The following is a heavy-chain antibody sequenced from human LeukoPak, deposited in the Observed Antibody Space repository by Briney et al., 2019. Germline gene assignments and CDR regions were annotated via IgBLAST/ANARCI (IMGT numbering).Heavy chain of an antibody. CDR2: INPSGGST. D-gene: IGHD3-3*01. V-gene: IGHV1-46*01. J-gene: IGHJ4*02. CDR3: ARGPAGITIFGVGFDY. CDR1: GYTFTSYY. Sequence: ASVTVSCKASGYTFTSYYMHWVRQAPGQGLEWMGIINPSGGSTSYAQKFQGRITMTRDTSTSTVYMELSSLRSEDTAVYYSARGPAGITIFGVGFDYWGQGTLVTVSS.